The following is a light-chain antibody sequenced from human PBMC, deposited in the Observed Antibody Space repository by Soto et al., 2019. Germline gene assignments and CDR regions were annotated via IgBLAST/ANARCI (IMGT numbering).Light chain of an antibody. Sequence: EIVLTQSPATLSLSPGERATLSCRASQSVSSYLAWYQQKPGQAPRLLIYDAANRATGIPARFSSSGSGTDFTLTISSLEHEDLAVYYMQQRSNGPMYTFGQGTKLEIK. CDR1: QSVSSY. J-gene: IGKJ2*01. CDR3: QQRSNGPMYT. V-gene: IGKV3-11*01. CDR2: DAA.